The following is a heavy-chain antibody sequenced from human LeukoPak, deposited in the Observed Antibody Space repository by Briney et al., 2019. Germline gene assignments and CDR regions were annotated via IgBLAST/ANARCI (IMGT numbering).Heavy chain of an antibody. CDR3: ARDQRRWLRVTLFDY. CDR1: GFTFSSYS. CDR2: ISSSSSTI. Sequence: GGSLRLSCAASGFTFSSYSMNWVRQAPGKGLEWVSYISSSSSTIYYADSVKGRFTISRDNAKNSLYLQMHSLRAEDTAVYYCARDQRRWLRVTLFDYWGQGTLVTVSS. J-gene: IGHJ4*02. D-gene: IGHD5-12*01. V-gene: IGHV3-48*01.